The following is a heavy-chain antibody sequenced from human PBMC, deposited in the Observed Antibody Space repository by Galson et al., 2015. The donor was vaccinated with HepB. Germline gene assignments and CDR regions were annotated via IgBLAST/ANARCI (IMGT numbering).Heavy chain of an antibody. J-gene: IGHJ5*02. CDR2: GDSDT. D-gene: IGHD3-10*01. Sequence: GDSDTRYSPSFQGQVTISADKSISTAYLQWSSLKASDTAMYYCARRDGSGSYYNSGYNWFDPWGQGTLVTVSS. V-gene: IGHV5-51*01. CDR3: ARRDGSGSYYNSGYNWFDP.